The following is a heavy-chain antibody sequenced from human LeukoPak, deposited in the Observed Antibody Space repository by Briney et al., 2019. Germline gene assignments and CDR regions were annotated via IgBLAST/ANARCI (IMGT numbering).Heavy chain of an antibody. D-gene: IGHD3-22*01. CDR3: ARHYYDSRYPTSGYYMDV. Sequence: NPGGSLRLSCEGSGFSFRDYYMSWIRQTPGKGLEWVSYISNSGTDTNYAHSVKGRFTISRDNAKNSLYLQMNSLRAEDTALYYCARHYYDSRYPTSGYYMDVWGKGTTVTVSS. J-gene: IGHJ6*03. CDR1: GFSFRDYY. CDR2: ISNSGTDT. V-gene: IGHV3-11*03.